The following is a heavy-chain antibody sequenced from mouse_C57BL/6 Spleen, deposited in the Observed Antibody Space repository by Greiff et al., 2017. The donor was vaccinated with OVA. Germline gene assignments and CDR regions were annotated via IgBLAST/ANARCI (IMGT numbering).Heavy chain of an antibody. CDR3: AMEVTTDYYAMDY. CDR2: INPSNGGT. CDR1: GYTFTSYW. Sequence: VKLQQPGTELVKPGASVKLSCKASGYTFTSYWMHWVKQRPGQGLEWIGNINPSNGGTNYNEKFKSKATLTVDKSSSTAYMQLSSLTSEDAAVYYCAMEVTTDYYAMDYWGQGTSVTVFS. V-gene: IGHV1-53*01. J-gene: IGHJ4*01. D-gene: IGHD2-2*01.